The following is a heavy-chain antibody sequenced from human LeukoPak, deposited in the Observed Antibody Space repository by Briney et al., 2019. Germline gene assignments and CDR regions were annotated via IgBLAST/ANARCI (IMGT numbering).Heavy chain of an antibody. CDR3: ARVDYDSSNWFGSFDS. CDR1: GGSVSSHY. J-gene: IGHJ4*02. Sequence: SETLSLTCTVSGGSVSSHYWSWIRQPPGKGLEWIGYVYYSGTTHYNPSLRSRVTISIDTSKNQFSLKLSSVTAADTAVYYCARVDYDSSNWFGSFDSWGQGTLVTVSS. CDR2: VYYSGTT. D-gene: IGHD6-13*01. V-gene: IGHV4-59*02.